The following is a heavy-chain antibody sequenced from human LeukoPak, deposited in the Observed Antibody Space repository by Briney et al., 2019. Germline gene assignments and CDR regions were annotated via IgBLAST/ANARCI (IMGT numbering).Heavy chain of an antibody. CDR1: GGSISSGGYY. Sequence: PSHTLSLTCTVSGGSISSGGYYWSWIRQHPGKGLEWIGYIYYSGSTYYNPSLKSRVTISVDTSKNQFSLKLSSVTAADTAVYYCAREVPPSYWFDPWGQGTLVTVSS. CDR2: IYYSGST. D-gene: IGHD2-15*01. CDR3: AREVPPSYWFDP. V-gene: IGHV4-31*03. J-gene: IGHJ5*02.